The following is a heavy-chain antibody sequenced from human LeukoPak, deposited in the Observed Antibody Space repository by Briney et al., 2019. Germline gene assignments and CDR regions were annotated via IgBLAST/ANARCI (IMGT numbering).Heavy chain of an antibody. J-gene: IGHJ5*02. Sequence: ASVKVSCKASGYTFTSYYMHWVRQAPGQGLEWMGIINPSGGSTSYAQKFQGRVTMTRDTSISTAYMELSRLRSDGTAVYYCARYCSSTSCPAPNWFDPWGQGTLVTVSS. CDR3: ARYCSSTSCPAPNWFDP. D-gene: IGHD2-2*01. CDR1: GYTFTSYY. V-gene: IGHV1-46*01. CDR2: INPSGGST.